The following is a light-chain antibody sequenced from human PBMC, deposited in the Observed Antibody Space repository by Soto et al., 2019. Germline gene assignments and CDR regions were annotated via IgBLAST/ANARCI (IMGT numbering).Light chain of an antibody. Sequence: EIVLTQSPGTLSLSPGERATLSCRASQSVSSSYVAWYQQKPGQAPRLLIYGASSSATGIPDRFSGSGSGTDFTLTISRLEPEDFAVYYCQQYGSSLLTFGGGTKVEIK. CDR2: GAS. J-gene: IGKJ4*01. CDR3: QQYGSSLLT. V-gene: IGKV3-20*01. CDR1: QSVSSSY.